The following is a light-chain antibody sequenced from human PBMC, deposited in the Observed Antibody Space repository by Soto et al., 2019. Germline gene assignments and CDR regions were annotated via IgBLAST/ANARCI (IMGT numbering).Light chain of an antibody. Sequence: NFMLTQPHSVSASPGKTVPISCTRSGGTIASNYVQWYQQRPGSAPTTVIYEDNQRPSGVPDRFSGSIDSSSNSASLTISGLKTEDEADYYCQSYDSSNHVVFGGGTKLTVL. CDR3: QSYDSSNHVV. CDR1: GGTIASNY. J-gene: IGLJ2*01. V-gene: IGLV6-57*04. CDR2: EDN.